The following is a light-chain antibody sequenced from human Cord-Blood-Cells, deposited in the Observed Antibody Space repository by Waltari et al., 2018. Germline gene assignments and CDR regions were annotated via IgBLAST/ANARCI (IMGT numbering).Light chain of an antibody. Sequence: QSVLTQPPSASGTPGQRVTISCSGSSSNIGSNTVNWYQQHPGTAPKLLIYSNTPPPSGVPERLSGSKSGTSASLAISGLQSEDEADYYCAAWDDSLNGWVFGGGTKLTVL. J-gene: IGLJ3*02. CDR2: SNT. CDR3: AAWDDSLNGWV. V-gene: IGLV1-44*01. CDR1: SSNIGSNT.